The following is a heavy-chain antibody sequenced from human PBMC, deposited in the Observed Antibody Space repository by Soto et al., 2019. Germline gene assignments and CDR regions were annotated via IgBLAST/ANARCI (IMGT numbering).Heavy chain of an antibody. V-gene: IGHV3-33*01. CDR3: ARAPLTLSDY. CDR1: GLPFSSYG. J-gene: IGHJ4*02. CDR2: IWYDGSNK. Sequence: PGGSLRLSCAASGLPFSSYGMHWVRQAPGKGLEWVAVIWYDGSNKYYADSVKGRFTISRDNSKNTLYLQMNSLRAEDTAVYYCARAPLTLSDYWGQGTLVTVSS.